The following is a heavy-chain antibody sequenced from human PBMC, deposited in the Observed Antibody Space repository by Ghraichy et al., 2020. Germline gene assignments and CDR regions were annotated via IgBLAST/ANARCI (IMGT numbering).Heavy chain of an antibody. CDR1: GYTFTSYG. CDR3: ARGGQTYDYVWGSYRPDAFDI. Sequence: ASVKVSCKASGYTFTSYGISWVRQAPGQGLEWMGWISGYNGNTNYVQKLQGRVTMTTDTSTSTAYMELRSLRSDDTAVYYCARGGQTYDYVWGSYRPDAFDIWGQGTMVTVSS. D-gene: IGHD3-16*02. J-gene: IGHJ3*02. V-gene: IGHV1-18*04. CDR2: ISGYNGNT.